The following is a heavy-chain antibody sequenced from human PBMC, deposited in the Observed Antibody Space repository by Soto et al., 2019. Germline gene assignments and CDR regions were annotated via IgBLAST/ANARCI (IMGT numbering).Heavy chain of an antibody. CDR1: GLTFRMYA. CDR3: ATDFKAYYGFNHFDY. D-gene: IGHD3-3*01. CDR2: ISGSGDTT. J-gene: IGHJ4*02. Sequence: PGGSLRLSCAASGLTFRMYAMSWVRQAPGKGLEWLSGISGSGDTTYDAGSVKGRFTISRDNSKNTLYLQMNSLRAEDTAIYYCATDFKAYYGFNHFDYWGQGALVTVS. V-gene: IGHV3-23*01.